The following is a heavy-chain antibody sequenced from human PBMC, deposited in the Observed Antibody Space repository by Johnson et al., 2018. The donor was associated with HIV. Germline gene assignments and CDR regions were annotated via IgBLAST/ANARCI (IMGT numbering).Heavy chain of an antibody. Sequence: QVQLVESGGGVVQPGRSLRLSCAASGFTFSSYAMHWVRQAPGKGLEWVAVISYDGSNKYYADSVQGRFTISRDNSKNTLYLQMNSLRAEDTAVYYCAKGEVGATEVDAFDIWGQGTMVTVSS. V-gene: IGHV3-30*04. CDR1: GFTFSSYA. D-gene: IGHD1-26*01. J-gene: IGHJ3*02. CDR3: AKGEVGATEVDAFDI. CDR2: ISYDGSNK.